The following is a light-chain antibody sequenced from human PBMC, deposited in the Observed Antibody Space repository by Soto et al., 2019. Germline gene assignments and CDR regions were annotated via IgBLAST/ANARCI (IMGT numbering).Light chain of an antibody. CDR1: QSVLYSSNNRNY. J-gene: IGKJ4*01. CDR3: QQYQSTPLT. Sequence: DIVMTQSPDSLAVSLGERATINCKSSQSVLYSSNNRNYLAWYQQKPGQPPKLLIYWASTRESGVPDRFSGSGSGTDFTPTISSLQAEDVALYYCQQYQSTPLTFGGGTKVEIK. CDR2: WAS. V-gene: IGKV4-1*01.